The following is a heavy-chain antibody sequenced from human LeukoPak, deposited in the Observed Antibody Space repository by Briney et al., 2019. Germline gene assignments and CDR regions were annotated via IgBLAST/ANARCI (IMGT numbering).Heavy chain of an antibody. CDR1: GGSISSGGYS. D-gene: IGHD5-24*01. CDR3: ARDRGGRWLQSPHIDY. V-gene: IGHV4-30-2*01. CDR2: IYHSGST. J-gene: IGHJ4*02. Sequence: SETLSLTCAVSGGSISSGGYSWSWIRQPPGKGLEWIGYIYHSGSTYYNPSLKSRVTISVDRSKNQFSLKLSSVTAADTAVYYCARDRGGRWLQSPHIDYWGQGTLVTVSS.